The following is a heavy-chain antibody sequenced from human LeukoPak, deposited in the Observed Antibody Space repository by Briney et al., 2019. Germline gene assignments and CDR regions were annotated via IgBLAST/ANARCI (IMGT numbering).Heavy chain of an antibody. D-gene: IGHD2-15*01. V-gene: IGHV1-2*02. CDR1: GYTFTGDY. J-gene: IGHJ4*02. CDR2: INPDSGVT. CDR3: AREGGGLDY. Sequence: ASVKVSCKASGYTFTGDYIHWVRQAPGQGLEWMGWINPDSGVTNYAQRFQGRVTMARDTSISTAYMELSSLRSDDTAIYYCAREGGGLDYWGQGTLATVSS.